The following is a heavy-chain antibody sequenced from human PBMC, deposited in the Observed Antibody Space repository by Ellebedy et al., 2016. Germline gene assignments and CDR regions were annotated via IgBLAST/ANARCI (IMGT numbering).Heavy chain of an antibody. CDR3: ARNRRYCSSTSCTPVPLYYYYGMDV. V-gene: IGHV1-46*01. J-gene: IGHJ6*02. Sequence: ASVKVSXXASGYTFTSYYMHWVRQAPGQGLEWMGIINPSGGSTSYAQKFQGRVTMTRDTSTSTVYMELSSLRSEDTAVYYCARNRRYCSSTSCTPVPLYYYYGMDVWGQGTTVTVSS. CDR2: INPSGGST. CDR1: GYTFTSYY. D-gene: IGHD2-2*01.